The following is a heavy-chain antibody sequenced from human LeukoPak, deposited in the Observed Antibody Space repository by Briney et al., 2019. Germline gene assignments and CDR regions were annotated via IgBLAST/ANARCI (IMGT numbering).Heavy chain of an antibody. CDR3: AREPVAVAGTGLYY. J-gene: IGHJ4*02. CDR2: INPNSGGT. D-gene: IGHD6-19*01. Sequence: ASVKVSCKASGYTFTGYYMHWVRQAPGQGLEWMGWINPNSGGTNYAQKFQGRVTMTRDTSISTAYIELSRRRSDDTAVYYCAREPVAVAGTGLYYWGQGTLVTVSS. V-gene: IGHV1-2*02. CDR1: GYTFTGYY.